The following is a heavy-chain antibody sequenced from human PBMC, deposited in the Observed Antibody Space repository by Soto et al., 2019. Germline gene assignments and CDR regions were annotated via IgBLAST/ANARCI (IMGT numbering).Heavy chain of an antibody. CDR3: TTWGVLLWFGELLPLFDY. J-gene: IGHJ4*02. V-gene: IGHV3-15*01. CDR2: IKSKTDGGTT. Sequence: RLSCAASGFTFSNAWMSWVRQAPGKGLEWVGRIKSKTDGGTTDYAAPVKGRFTISRDDSKNTLYLQMNSLKTEDTAVYYCTTWGVLLWFGELLPLFDYWGQGTLVTVSS. D-gene: IGHD3-10*01. CDR1: GFTFSNAW.